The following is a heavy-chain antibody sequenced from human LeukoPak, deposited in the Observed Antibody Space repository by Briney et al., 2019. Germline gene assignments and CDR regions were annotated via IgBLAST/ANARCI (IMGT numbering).Heavy chain of an antibody. Sequence: PGGSLKLSCAASGFTFSGSAMHWVRQASGKGLEWVGRIRSKANSYATAYAASVKGRFTISRDDSKNTAYLQMNSLKTEDTAVYYCTSDFWSGYLDYWGQGTLVTVSS. CDR3: TSDFWSGYLDY. CDR2: IRSKANSYAT. J-gene: IGHJ4*02. CDR1: GFTFSGSA. D-gene: IGHD3-3*01. V-gene: IGHV3-73*01.